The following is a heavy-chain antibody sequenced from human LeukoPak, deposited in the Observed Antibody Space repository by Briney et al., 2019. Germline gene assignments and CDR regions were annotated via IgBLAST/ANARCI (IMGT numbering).Heavy chain of an antibody. CDR1: GGSISSSSYY. CDR2: IYYSGGT. D-gene: IGHD6-6*01. CDR3: AREIRIIEYSSSSQDWFDP. V-gene: IGHV4-39*07. J-gene: IGHJ5*02. Sequence: SETLSLTCTVSGGSISSSSYYWGWIRQPPGKGLEWIGSIYYSGGTNYNPSLKSRVTISVDTSKNQFSLKLSSVTAADTAVYYCAREIRIIEYSSSSQDWFDPWGQGTLVTVSS.